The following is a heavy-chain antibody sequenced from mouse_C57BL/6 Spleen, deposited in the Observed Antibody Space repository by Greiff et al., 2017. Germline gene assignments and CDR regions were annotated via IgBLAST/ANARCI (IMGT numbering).Heavy chain of an antibody. Sequence: QVQLKESGAELARPGASVKLSCKASGYTFTSYGISWVKQRTGQGLEWIGEIYPRSGNTYYNEKFKGKATLTADKSSSTAYMELRSLTSEDSAVYFGARREDYDGYFDVWGTGTTVTVSS. V-gene: IGHV1-81*01. CDR3: ARREDYDGYFDV. J-gene: IGHJ1*03. CDR1: GYTFTSYG. D-gene: IGHD2-4*01. CDR2: IYPRSGNT.